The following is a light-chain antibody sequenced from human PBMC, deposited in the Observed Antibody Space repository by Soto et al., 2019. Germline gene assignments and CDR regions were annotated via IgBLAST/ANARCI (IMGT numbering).Light chain of an antibody. J-gene: IGKJ1*01. CDR3: QQYARSPET. CDR1: QSVSSSY. Sequence: EIVLTQSPGTLSLSPGERATLSCRASQSVSSSYLAWYQQKPGQAPRLLIYGASRRAPGIPDRFCGYGSGTDFTLTISRLEPEDFAVYYCQQYARSPETFGQGTKVDFK. CDR2: GAS. V-gene: IGKV3-20*01.